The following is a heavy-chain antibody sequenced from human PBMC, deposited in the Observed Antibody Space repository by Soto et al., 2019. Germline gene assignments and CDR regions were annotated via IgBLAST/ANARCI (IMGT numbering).Heavy chain of an antibody. CDR3: ARGRITMVRGPGTFDI. Sequence: ASVKVSCKASGYTFTSYAMHWVRQAPGQRLEWMGWISAGNGNTKYSQKFQGRVTITRDTSASTAYMELSSLRSEDTAVYYCARGRITMVRGPGTFDIWGQGTMVTVSS. V-gene: IGHV1-3*01. J-gene: IGHJ3*02. CDR2: ISAGNGNT. CDR1: GYTFTSYA. D-gene: IGHD3-10*01.